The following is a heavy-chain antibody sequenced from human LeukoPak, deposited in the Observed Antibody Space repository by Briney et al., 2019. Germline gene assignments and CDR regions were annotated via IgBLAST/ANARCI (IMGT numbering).Heavy chain of an antibody. J-gene: IGHJ4*02. CDR3: ATPTTGTWHFDY. CDR1: GFTFSSYW. D-gene: IGHD1-1*01. V-gene: IGHV3-7*01. CDR2: IKQDASER. Sequence: GGSLRLSCAASGFTFSSYWMTWVRQAPGKGLEWVANIKQDASERYYVDSVKGRFTISRDNAKNSLYLQMNSLRAEDTAVYYCATPTTGTWHFDYWGQGTLVTVSS.